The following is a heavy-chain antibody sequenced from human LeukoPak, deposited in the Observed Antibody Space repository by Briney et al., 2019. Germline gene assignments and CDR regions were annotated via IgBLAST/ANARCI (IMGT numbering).Heavy chain of an antibody. CDR2: IYYSGST. D-gene: IGHD6-13*01. J-gene: IGHJ1*01. CDR3: ARDQGGSSWQTQYFQH. CDR1: GGXISSSSYY. V-gene: IGHV4-39*07. Sequence: SETLSLTCTVSGGXISSSSYYWGWIRQPPGMGLEWFGSIYYSGSTYYNPSLKSRVTISVDTSKNQFSLKLSSVTAADTAVYYCARDQGGSSWQTQYFQHWGQGTLVTVSS.